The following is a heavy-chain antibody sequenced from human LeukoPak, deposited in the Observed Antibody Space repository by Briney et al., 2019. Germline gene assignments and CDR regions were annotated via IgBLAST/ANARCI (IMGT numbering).Heavy chain of an antibody. J-gene: IGHJ4*02. V-gene: IGHV3-21*04. CDR2: ISSSSSYI. Sequence: PGGSLRLSCAASGFTFSSYSMNWVRQAPGKGLEWVSSISSSSSYIYYADSVKGRFIISRDNAKNSLYLQMNSLRAEDTAVYYCAKAAVAVAGGDYWGQGTLVTVSS. D-gene: IGHD6-19*01. CDR3: AKAAVAVAGGDY. CDR1: GFTFSSYS.